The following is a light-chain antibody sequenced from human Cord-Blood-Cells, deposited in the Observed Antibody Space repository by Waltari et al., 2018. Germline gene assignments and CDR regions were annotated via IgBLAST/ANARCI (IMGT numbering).Light chain of an antibody. CDR3: SSYTSSSVYV. Sequence: QSALTQPASVSGSPVQSITISCTGTSSDVGGYNYVSWYQQHPGKAPKLMIYDVSKRPSGVSNRFSGSKSGNTASLTISGLQAEDEADYYCSSYTSSSVYVFGTGTKVTVL. CDR1: SSDVGGYNY. J-gene: IGLJ1*01. CDR2: DVS. V-gene: IGLV2-14*01.